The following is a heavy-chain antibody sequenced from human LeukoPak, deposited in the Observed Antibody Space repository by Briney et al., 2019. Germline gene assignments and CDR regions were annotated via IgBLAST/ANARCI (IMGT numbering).Heavy chain of an antibody. J-gene: IGHJ1*01. CDR1: GFTFDDYG. D-gene: IGHD6-13*01. V-gene: IGHV3-48*01. Sequence: GGSLRLSCAASGFTFDDYGMNWVRQAPGKGLEWVSYISSSSSTIYYADSVKGRFTISRDNAKNSLYLQMNSLRAEDTAVYYCARGSRYSSSWYGASAAEYFQHWGQGTLVTVSS. CDR2: ISSSSSTI. CDR3: ARGSRYSSSWYGASAAEYFQH.